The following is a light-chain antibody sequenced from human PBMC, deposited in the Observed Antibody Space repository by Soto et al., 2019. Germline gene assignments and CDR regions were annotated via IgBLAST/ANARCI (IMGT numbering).Light chain of an antibody. CDR1: QNLGTLY. V-gene: IGKV3-20*01. CDR2: SAS. CDR3: QQYAGSPRT. J-gene: IGKJ1*01. Sequence: EIVLTQSPGTLSLSPGERGTLSCRASQNLGTLYLAWFQQKSGQAPRLLIYSASRRATGIPDRFTGSGSGTDFSITINRVEPEDFAVYFCQQYAGSPRTFGQGTKVEI.